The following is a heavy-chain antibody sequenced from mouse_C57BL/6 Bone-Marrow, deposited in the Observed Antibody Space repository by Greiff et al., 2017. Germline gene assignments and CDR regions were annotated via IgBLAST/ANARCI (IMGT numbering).Heavy chain of an antibody. CDR2: IYWDDDK. J-gene: IGHJ4*01. D-gene: IGHD2-1*01. CDR1: GFSLSTSGMG. V-gene: IGHV8-12*01. Sequence: QVTLKVSGPGILQSSQTLSLTCSFSGFSLSTSGMGVSWIRQPSGKGLEWLAHIYWDDDKRYNPSLKSRLTISKDTSRNQVFLKITSVDTADTATYYCARRAVGYYGNYEREDYAMDYWGQGTSVTVSS. CDR3: ARRAVGYYGNYEREDYAMDY.